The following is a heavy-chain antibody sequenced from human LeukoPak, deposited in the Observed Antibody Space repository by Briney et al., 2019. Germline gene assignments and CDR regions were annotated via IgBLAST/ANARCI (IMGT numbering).Heavy chain of an antibody. CDR1: GGSISSSSYY. V-gene: IGHV4-39*01. CDR2: IYYSGST. J-gene: IGHJ4*02. CDR3: ASSDLRGWFHLNYFDH. Sequence: PSETLSLTCAVSGGSISSSSYYWGWIRQPPGKGLEWIGSIYYSGSTYYNPSLKSRVTISVDTSKNQFSLKLSSVTAADTAVYYCASSDLRGWFHLNYFDHWGQGTLVTVSS. D-gene: IGHD6-19*01.